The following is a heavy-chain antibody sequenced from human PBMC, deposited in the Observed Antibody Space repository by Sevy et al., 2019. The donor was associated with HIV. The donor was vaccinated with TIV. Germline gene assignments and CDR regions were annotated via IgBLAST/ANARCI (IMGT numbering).Heavy chain of an antibody. J-gene: IGHJ4*02. Sequence: ASVKVSCKASGYTFTGYYMHWVRQAPGQGLEWMGRINPNSGGTNYAQKFQGRVTMTRDTSISTAYMELSMLRSDDTAVYYCARAGSMVRGVREWGQGTLVTVSS. D-gene: IGHD3-10*01. V-gene: IGHV1-2*06. CDR3: ARAGSMVRGVRE. CDR2: INPNSGGT. CDR1: GYTFTGYY.